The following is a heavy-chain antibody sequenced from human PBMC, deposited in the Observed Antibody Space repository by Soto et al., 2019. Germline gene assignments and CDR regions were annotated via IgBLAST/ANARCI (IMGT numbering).Heavy chain of an antibody. CDR2: IWYDGSNK. CDR1: GFTFSSYG. D-gene: IGHD5-12*01. Sequence: QVQLVESGGGVVQPGRSLRLSCAASGFTFSSYGMHWVRQAPGKGLEWVAVIWYDGSNKYYADSVKGRFTISSDNSKNTQYLQMNSLRAEDTAVYYCARDALQRGYRGYFAFGNWFDPWGQGTLVTVSS. V-gene: IGHV3-33*01. J-gene: IGHJ5*02. CDR3: ARDALQRGYRGYFAFGNWFDP.